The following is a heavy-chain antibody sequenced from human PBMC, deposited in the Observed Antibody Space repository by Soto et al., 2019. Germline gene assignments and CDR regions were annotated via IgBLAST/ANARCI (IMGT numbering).Heavy chain of an antibody. Sequence: QVYLVESGGGLVKPGGSLRLSCVASGFSFRAYYMIWIRQAPGKGLEWVSYVSSGSTYTNYAESVKGRFTITRDDAKNALFLQMNSLRVEATAVYYCAKAQSYYDPSAGFDMWGQGTMVTVSS. CDR2: VSSGSTYT. J-gene: IGHJ3*02. CDR1: GFSFRAYY. D-gene: IGHD3-22*01. CDR3: AKAQSYYDPSAGFDM. V-gene: IGHV3-11*05.